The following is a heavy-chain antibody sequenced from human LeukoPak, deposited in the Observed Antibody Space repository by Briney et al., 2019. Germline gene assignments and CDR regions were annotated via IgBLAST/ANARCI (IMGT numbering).Heavy chain of an antibody. CDR3: TRDFAGEQQLVRYYYYYMDV. Sequence: ASVKVSCKASGYTFTSYGMNWVRQAPGQGLEWMGWINTNTGNPTYAQGFTGRFVFSLDTSVSTAYLQISSLKAEDTAVYYCTRDFAGEQQLVRYYYYYMDVWGKGTTVTVSS. CDR2: INTNTGNP. V-gene: IGHV7-4-1*02. CDR1: GYTFTSYG. D-gene: IGHD6-13*01. J-gene: IGHJ6*03.